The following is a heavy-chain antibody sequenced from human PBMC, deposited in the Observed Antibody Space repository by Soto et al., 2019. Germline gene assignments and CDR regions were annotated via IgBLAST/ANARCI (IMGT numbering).Heavy chain of an antibody. CDR3: ARGKSRYGTGTFYNYFYMDV. V-gene: IGHV4-34*01. J-gene: IGHJ6*03. Sequence: QVHLEQWGAGLLKPSETLSLTCAVYGASFSGHCWNWIRQPPGKGPEWLGEIDHNGSPNYNPSFNSRVSISTDTSTNQYSLKLSFVTAADAAVYFCARGKSRYGTGTFYNYFYMDVWGKGTTVTVSS. CDR1: GASFSGHC. D-gene: IGHD3-10*01. CDR2: IDHNGSP.